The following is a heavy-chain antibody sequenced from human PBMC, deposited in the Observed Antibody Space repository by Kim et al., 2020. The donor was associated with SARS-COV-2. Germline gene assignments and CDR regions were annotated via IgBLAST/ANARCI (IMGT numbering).Heavy chain of an antibody. CDR1: GVSFSGYA. CDR3: AKYSSLWWDDVIDS. CDR2: INNRGDNT. J-gene: IGHJ3*01. D-gene: IGHD4-4*01. V-gene: IGHV3-23*01. Sequence: GGSLRLSCAASGVSFSGYAMNWVRQIPGKGLEWVSAINNRGDNTQYADSVKGGFTSSRDNSRNTSFLQRNSLRADDTAVYYCAKYSSLWWDDVIDSWVQGTVVPVFS.